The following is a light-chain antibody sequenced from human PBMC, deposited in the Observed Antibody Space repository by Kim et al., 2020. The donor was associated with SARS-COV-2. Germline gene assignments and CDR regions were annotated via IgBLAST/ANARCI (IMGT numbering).Light chain of an antibody. J-gene: IGKJ4*01. V-gene: IGKV3-15*01. CDR1: QSVTAA. CDR2: GAS. CDR3: QQYHDWPS. Sequence: SLSQGERATHTCRASQSVTAALAWYQRKPGQTPRLLIYGASTRATGIPARFSGNGSGIEFILTIRSLQSEDFAVYYWQQYHDWPSFGGGTKVDIK.